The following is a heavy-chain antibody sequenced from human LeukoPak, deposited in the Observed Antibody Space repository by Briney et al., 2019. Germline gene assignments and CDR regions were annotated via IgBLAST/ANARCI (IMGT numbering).Heavy chain of an antibody. CDR3: ARDLFLSGLGGYYFDY. D-gene: IGHD3-10*01. CDR1: RFTFSSYA. Sequence: GGSLRLSCAASRFTFSSYAIHWVRQAPGKGLEWVALISYDGRNKYYADSVKGRFTISRDNSKNTLYLQMNSLRAEDTAVYYCARDLFLSGLGGYYFDYCGQGTLVTVSS. CDR2: ISYDGRNK. V-gene: IGHV3-30*04. J-gene: IGHJ4*02.